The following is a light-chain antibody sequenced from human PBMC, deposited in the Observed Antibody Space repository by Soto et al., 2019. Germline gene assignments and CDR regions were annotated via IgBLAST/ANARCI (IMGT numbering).Light chain of an antibody. J-gene: IGKJ1*01. V-gene: IGKV3-15*01. CDR3: QQYGDWPSWT. CDR2: GAS. Sequence: EIVLTQSPATLSLSPGERATLSCRASQSVSGNLAWYQQKPGQAPRLLIHGASTRATGIPARFSGSGSGTEFTLTISSLQSEDFAVYYCQQYGDWPSWTFGQGTKVDIK. CDR1: QSVSGN.